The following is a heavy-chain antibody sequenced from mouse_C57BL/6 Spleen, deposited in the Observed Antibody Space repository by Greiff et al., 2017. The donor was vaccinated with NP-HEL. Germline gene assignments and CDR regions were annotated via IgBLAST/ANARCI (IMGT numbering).Heavy chain of an antibody. J-gene: IGHJ4*01. CDR2: IDPETGGT. D-gene: IGHD2-1*01. V-gene: IGHV1-15*01. Sequence: QVQLQQSGAELVRPGASVTLSCKASGYTFTVYEMHWVKQTPVHGLEWIGAIDPETGGTAYNQKFKGKAILTADKSSSTAYMELRSLTSEDSAVYYCTRGNYEDDAMDYWGQGTSVTVSS. CDR3: TRGNYEDDAMDY. CDR1: GYTFTVYE.